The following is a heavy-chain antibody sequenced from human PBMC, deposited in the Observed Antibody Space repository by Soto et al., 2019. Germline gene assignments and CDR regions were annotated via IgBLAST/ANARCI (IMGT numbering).Heavy chain of an antibody. CDR1: GGSISSSSCY. D-gene: IGHD3-3*01. V-gene: IGHV4-39*01. J-gene: IGHJ6*01. Sequence: SETLSLTCTVSGGSISSSSCYWGWIREPPGKGLMGLGSIYYSGGTYYNPSIKSPVTISVDTSNNQFTLKLSSVTDADTAVYYCARLEWAPPTRGMDVWGQGTTVT. CDR2: IYYSGGT. CDR3: ARLEWAPPTRGMDV.